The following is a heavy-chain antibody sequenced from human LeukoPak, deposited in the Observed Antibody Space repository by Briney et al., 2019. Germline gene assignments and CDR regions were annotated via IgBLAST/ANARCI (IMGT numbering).Heavy chain of an antibody. Sequence: PGGSLRLSCAASGFTFNNYGMNWVRQAPGKGLEWVAFIRFDGGNKYYADSVKGRFTISRDSSKNTLFLQMNSLRADDTAVYYCAKDSLRTYYGSGSYPLDYWGQGTLVTVSS. D-gene: IGHD3-10*01. CDR1: GFTFNNYG. J-gene: IGHJ4*02. CDR3: AKDSLRTYYGSGSYPLDY. V-gene: IGHV3-30*02. CDR2: IRFDGGNK.